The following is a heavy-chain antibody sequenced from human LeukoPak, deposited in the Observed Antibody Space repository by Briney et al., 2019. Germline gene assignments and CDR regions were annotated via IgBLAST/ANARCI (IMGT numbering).Heavy chain of an antibody. CDR3: ARSGAKYYDYVWGDYRPNDAFDV. CDR1: EGTFSTYD. J-gene: IGHJ3*01. D-gene: IGHD3-16*02. CDR2: IIPILNEI. Sequence: SVKVSCKASEGTFSTYDINWVRLAPGQGLEWMGKIIPILNEIKYAQKFQGRVTISADKYTGTAYIEFRRLRSEDTAVYYCARSGAKYYDYVWGDYRPNDAFDVWGQGTMVTVSS. V-gene: IGHV1-69*04.